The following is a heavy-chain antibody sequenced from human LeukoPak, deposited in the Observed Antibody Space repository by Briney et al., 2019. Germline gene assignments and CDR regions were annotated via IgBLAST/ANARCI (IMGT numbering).Heavy chain of an antibody. CDR1: GFTFSSYS. Sequence: GGSLRLSCAASGFTFSSYSMNWVRQAPGKGLEWVSSISSSSSYIYYADSVKGRFTISRDNAKNSLYLQMNSLRAEDTAVYYCARVVDTAIVDYWGQGTLVTVSS. CDR2: ISSSSSYI. V-gene: IGHV3-21*01. J-gene: IGHJ4*02. D-gene: IGHD5-18*01. CDR3: ARVVDTAIVDY.